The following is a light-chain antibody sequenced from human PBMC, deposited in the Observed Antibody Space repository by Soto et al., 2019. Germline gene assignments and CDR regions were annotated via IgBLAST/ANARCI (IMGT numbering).Light chain of an antibody. Sequence: ENVFTQAPGTLSFSPGERATLSCRASRSVSSRYLAWYQQKPGQAPRLLIYGASSRATGIPDRFSGSGSGTDFTLTISRPEPEDFAVYYCQQYADSRTLGQGTKVDIK. V-gene: IGKV3-20*01. CDR3: QQYADSRT. CDR1: RSVSSRY. CDR2: GAS. J-gene: IGKJ1*01.